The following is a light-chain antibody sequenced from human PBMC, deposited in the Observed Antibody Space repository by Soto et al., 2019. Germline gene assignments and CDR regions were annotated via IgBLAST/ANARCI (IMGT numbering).Light chain of an antibody. CDR1: QSVSSNY. CDR2: GAS. V-gene: IGKV3-20*01. J-gene: IGKJ2*01. CDR3: QQYGRSPMFT. Sequence: EIVLTQSPGTLSLSPGERATLSCRASQSVSSNYLAWYQQKPGQAPRLLIYGASRGAAGIPDRFIGSGSGTDFTLTINRLEHEDFAVYFCQQYGRSPMFTFGQGTKLEIK.